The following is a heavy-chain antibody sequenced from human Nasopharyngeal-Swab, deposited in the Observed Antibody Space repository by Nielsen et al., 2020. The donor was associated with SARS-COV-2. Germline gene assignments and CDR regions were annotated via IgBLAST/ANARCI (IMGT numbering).Heavy chain of an antibody. Sequence: GESLQISCAASGFTFSSYAMHWVRQAPGKGLEWVAVISYDGSNKYYAGSVEGRFTISGDNSKNTLYLQMNSLRAEDTAVYYCANWFDPWGQGTLVTVSS. CDR2: ISYDGSNK. J-gene: IGHJ5*02. V-gene: IGHV3-30-3*01. CDR1: GFTFSSYA. CDR3: ANWFDP.